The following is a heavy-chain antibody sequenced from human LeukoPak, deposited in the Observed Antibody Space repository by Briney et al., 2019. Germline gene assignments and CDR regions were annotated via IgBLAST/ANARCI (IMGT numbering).Heavy chain of an antibody. CDR2: ISSSSSTI. D-gene: IGHD3-3*01. V-gene: IGHV3-48*01. CDR3: ASSGYDFWSGYLHFDY. CDR1: GFTFSSYS. J-gene: IGHJ4*02. Sequence: PGGSLRLSCAASGFTFSSYSMNWVRQAPGKGLEWVSYISSSSSTIYYADSVKGRFTISRDNAKNSLYLQMNSLRAEDTAVYYCASSGYDFWSGYLHFDYWGQGTLVTVSS.